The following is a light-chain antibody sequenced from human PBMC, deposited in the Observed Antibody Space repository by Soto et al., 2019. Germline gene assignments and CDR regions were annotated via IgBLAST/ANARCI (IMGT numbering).Light chain of an antibody. CDR2: LNRDGSH. V-gene: IGLV4-69*01. J-gene: IGLJ2*01. CDR1: SGHSNYA. CDR3: QTWGTDIVI. Sequence: QPVLTQSPSASASLGASVKLTCTLSSGHSNYAIAWHQQQPEKGPRYLMKLNRDGSHSKGDGIPNRFSGSSSGAERYLTISSLQSEDEADYYCQTWGTDIVIFGGGTKLTVL.